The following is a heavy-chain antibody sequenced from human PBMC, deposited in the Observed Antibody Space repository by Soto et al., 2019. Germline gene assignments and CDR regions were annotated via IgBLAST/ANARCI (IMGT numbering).Heavy chain of an antibody. Sequence: SETLSLTCTVSGGSISSYYWSWIRQPPGKGLEWIGYIYYSGSTNYNPSLKSRVTISVDTSKNQFSLKLSSVTAADTAVYYCARLTAGDAFDIWGQGTMVTVSS. CDR3: ARLTAGDAFDI. J-gene: IGHJ3*02. CDR2: IYYSGST. CDR1: GGSISSYY. D-gene: IGHD6-13*01. V-gene: IGHV4-59*01.